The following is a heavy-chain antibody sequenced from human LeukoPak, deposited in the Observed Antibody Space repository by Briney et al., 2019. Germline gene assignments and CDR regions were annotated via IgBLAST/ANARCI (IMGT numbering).Heavy chain of an antibody. Sequence: PSETLSLTCAVYGGSFSGYYWSWIRRPPGKGLEWIGEINHSGSTNYNPSLKSRVTISVDTSKNQFSLKLSSVTAADTAVYYCARSRGARRGWPYDYWGQGTLVTVSS. CDR1: GGSFSGYY. CDR2: INHSGST. J-gene: IGHJ4*02. V-gene: IGHV4-34*01. D-gene: IGHD1-26*01. CDR3: ARSRGARRGWPYDY.